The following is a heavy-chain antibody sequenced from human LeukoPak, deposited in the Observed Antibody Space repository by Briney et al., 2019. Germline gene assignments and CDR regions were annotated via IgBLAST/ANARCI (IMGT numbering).Heavy chain of an antibody. CDR2: ISYDGSNK. J-gene: IGHJ4*02. V-gene: IGHV3-30*04. D-gene: IGHD3-16*01. Sequence: GGSLRLSCAASGFTFSSYAMHWVRQAPGKGLEWVAVISYDGSNKYYADSVKGRFTISRDNSKNTLYLQMNSLRAEDTAVYYCARALRGEPRALDYWGQGTLVTVSS. CDR1: GFTFSSYA. CDR3: ARALRGEPRALDY.